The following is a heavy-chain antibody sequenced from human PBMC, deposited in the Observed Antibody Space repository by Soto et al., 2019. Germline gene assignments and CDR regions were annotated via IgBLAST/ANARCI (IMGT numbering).Heavy chain of an antibody. CDR2: IYHSGST. V-gene: IGHV4-30-2*01. Sequence: QLQLQESGSGLVQPSQTLSLTCAVSGGSISSGGYSWSWIRQPPGKGLEWIGYIYHSGSTYYNPYLTSRGTRSVDRSKNQFSLQLSSVTAADTAVYYCAAGGGLPRYCWGQGTLVTVSS. CDR3: AAGGGLPRYC. J-gene: IGHJ4*02. D-gene: IGHD3-16*01. CDR1: GGSISSGGYS.